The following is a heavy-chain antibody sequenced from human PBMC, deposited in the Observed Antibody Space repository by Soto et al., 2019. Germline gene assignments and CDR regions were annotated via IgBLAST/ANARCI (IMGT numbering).Heavy chain of an antibody. CDR3: ARAFGFFYDSSGPFDY. J-gene: IGHJ4*02. CDR2: IKQDGSEK. CDR1: GFTFSSYW. V-gene: IGHV3-7*01. D-gene: IGHD3-22*01. Sequence: GGSLRLSCAASGFTFSSYWMSWVRQAPGKGLEWVANIKQDGSEKYYVDSVKGRFTISRDNAKNSLYLQMNSLRAEDTAVYYCARAFGFFYDSSGPFDYWGQGTLVTVS.